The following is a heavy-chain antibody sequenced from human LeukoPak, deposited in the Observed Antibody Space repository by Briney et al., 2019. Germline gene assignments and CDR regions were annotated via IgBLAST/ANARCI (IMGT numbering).Heavy chain of an antibody. CDR1: GFIFTTYW. CDR3: AKDPTYGDSGDY. V-gene: IGHV3-30*18. Sequence: GGSLRLSCGASGFIFTTYWMNWVRQAPGKGLEWVAVISYDGSNKYYADSVKGRFTISRDNSKNTLYLQMNSLRAEDTAVYYCAKDPTYGDSGDYWGQGTLVTVSS. CDR2: ISYDGSNK. J-gene: IGHJ4*02. D-gene: IGHD4-17*01.